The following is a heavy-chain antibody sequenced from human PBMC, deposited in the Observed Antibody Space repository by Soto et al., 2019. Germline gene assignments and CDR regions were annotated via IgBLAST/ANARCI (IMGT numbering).Heavy chain of an antibody. CDR1: GGTFSSLG. D-gene: IGHD1-7*01. Sequence: QVKLVQSGAEVKKPGSSLKVSCRASGGTFSSLGISWVRQGPRQGLEWLGGFIPMFGTANYPLNVQGRVTLSANDSTSTAYMELSSLTSEDTARYFCARDRSGPGNWNYDTFDLWGQGTMVTVSS. CDR2: FIPMFGTA. J-gene: IGHJ3*01. CDR3: ARDRSGPGNWNYDTFDL. V-gene: IGHV1-69*01.